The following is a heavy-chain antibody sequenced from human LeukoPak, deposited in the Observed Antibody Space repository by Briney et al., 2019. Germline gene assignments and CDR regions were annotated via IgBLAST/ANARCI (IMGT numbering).Heavy chain of an antibody. CDR3: ARTDSGSYGGVDY. D-gene: IGHD1-26*01. J-gene: IGHJ4*02. CDR1: GFTFSSYA. Sequence: GGSLILSCAASGFTFSSYAMHWVRQAPGKGLEYVSAISSNGGSTYYANSVKGRFTISRDNSKNTLYLQMGSLRAEDMAVYYCARTDSGSYGGVDYWGQGTLVTVSS. V-gene: IGHV3-64*01. CDR2: ISSNGGST.